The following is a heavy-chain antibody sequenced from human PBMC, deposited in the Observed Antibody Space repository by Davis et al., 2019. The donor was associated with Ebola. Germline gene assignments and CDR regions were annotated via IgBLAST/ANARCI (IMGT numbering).Heavy chain of an antibody. Sequence: SVKVSCKASGYTFTGYYMHWVRQAPGQGLEWMGRINPNSGGTNYAQKFQGRVTMTRDTSISTAYMELSRLRSDDTAVYYCARDDFLEWLSLDYYGMDVWGKGTTVTVSS. J-gene: IGHJ6*04. CDR3: ARDDFLEWLSLDYYGMDV. CDR2: INPNSGGT. D-gene: IGHD3-3*01. V-gene: IGHV1-2*06. CDR1: GYTFTGYY.